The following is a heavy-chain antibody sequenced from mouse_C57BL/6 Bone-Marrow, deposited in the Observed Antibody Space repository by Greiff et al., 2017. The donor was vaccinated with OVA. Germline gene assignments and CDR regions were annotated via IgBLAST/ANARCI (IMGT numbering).Heavy chain of an antibody. CDR3: ARKTVVYYYYAMDY. CDR1: GFSLSTFGMG. Sequence: QVTLKECGPGILQPSQTLSLTCSFSGFSLSTFGMGVGWIRQPSGKGLEWLAHIWWDDDKYYNPALKSRLTISKDTSKNQVFLKIANVDTADTATYYCARKTVVYYYYAMDYWGQGTSVTVSS. D-gene: IGHD1-1*01. J-gene: IGHJ4*01. V-gene: IGHV8-8*01. CDR2: IWWDDDK.